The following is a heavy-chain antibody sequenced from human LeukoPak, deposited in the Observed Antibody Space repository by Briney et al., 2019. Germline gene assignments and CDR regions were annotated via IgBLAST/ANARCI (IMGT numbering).Heavy chain of an antibody. CDR3: ARVIAAAGNPYYYYGMDV. CDR2: IYHSGST. D-gene: IGHD6-13*01. CDR1: GGSISSSNW. Sequence: SETLSLTCTVSGGSISSSNWWSWVRPPPGKGLEWIGEIYHSGSTNYNPSLKSRVTISVDKSKNQFSLKLSSVTAADTAVYYCARVIAAAGNPYYYYGMDVWGQGTTVTVSS. V-gene: IGHV4-4*02. J-gene: IGHJ6*02.